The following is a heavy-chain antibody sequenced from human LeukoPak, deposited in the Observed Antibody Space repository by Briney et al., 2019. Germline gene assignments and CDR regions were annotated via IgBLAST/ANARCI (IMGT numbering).Heavy chain of an antibody. CDR2: ISWNSGSI. CDR3: ARAGPYYDSRAAFDI. V-gene: IGHV3-9*01. J-gene: IGHJ3*02. D-gene: IGHD3-3*01. CDR1: GFTFDDYA. Sequence: GGSLRLSCAASGFTFDDYAMHWVRQAPGKGLEWVSGISWNSGSIGYADSVKGRFTISRDNSKNTLYLQMNSLRAEDTAVYYCARAGPYYDSRAAFDIWGQGTMVTVSS.